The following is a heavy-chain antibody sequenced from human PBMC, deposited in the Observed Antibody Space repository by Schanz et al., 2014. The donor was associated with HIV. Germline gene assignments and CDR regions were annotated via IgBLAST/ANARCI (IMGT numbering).Heavy chain of an antibody. CDR1: GFTFSSYG. D-gene: IGHD1-7*01. CDR3: AKDRITGTTGVPYYYYGMDV. V-gene: IGHV3-30*18. J-gene: IGHJ6*02. Sequence: QVQLVESGGGVVQPGRSLRLSCAASGFTFSSYGMHWVRQAPGKGLEWVAVISYDGSNKYYADSVKGRFTISRDNSKNSLYLQMNSLRAEDTAVYYYAKDRITGTTGVPYYYYGMDVWGQGTTVTVSS. CDR2: ISYDGSNK.